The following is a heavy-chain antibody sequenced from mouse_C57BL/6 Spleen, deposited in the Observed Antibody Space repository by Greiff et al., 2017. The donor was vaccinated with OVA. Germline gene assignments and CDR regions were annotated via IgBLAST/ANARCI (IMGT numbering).Heavy chain of an antibody. V-gene: IGHV5-17*01. J-gene: IGHJ2*01. CDR1: GFTFSDYG. Sequence: EVMLVESGGGLVKPGGSLKLSCAASGFTFSDYGMHWVRQAPEKGLEWVAYISSGSSTIYYADTVKGRFTISRDNAKNTLFLQMTSLRSEDTAMYYCARGGQSYFDDWGQGTTLTVSS. CDR3: ARGGQSYFDD. D-gene: IGHD1-1*02. CDR2: ISSGSSTI.